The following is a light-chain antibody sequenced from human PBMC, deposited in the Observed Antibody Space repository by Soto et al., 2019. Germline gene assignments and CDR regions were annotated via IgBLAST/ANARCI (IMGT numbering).Light chain of an antibody. V-gene: IGKV1-13*02. CDR3: QQLNSYPFT. CDR1: QGLRSA. CDR2: DAS. J-gene: IGKJ5*01. Sequence: AIQLIQSPSSLSASVGDRVSITCRASQGLRSALAWYQQKPGKPPKSLIYDASSLQSGVPSRFSGSESGTDCTLTISSLQPEDFATYYSQQLNSYPFTFGQGTRLEIK.